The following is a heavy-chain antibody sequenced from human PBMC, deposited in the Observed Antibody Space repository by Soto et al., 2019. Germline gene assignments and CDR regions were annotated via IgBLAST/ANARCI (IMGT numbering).Heavy chain of an antibody. J-gene: IGHJ5*02. CDR1: GGSISPYY. V-gene: IGHV4-59*12. CDR2: IYYTGST. CDR3: ARDPAP. Sequence: SETLSLTCTFSGGSISPYYWSWIRQPPGKGLEWVGYIYYTGSTDYNPSLESRVTISVDTSKNQFSLKLTSVTAADTAVYYCARDPAPWGQGTLVTVSS.